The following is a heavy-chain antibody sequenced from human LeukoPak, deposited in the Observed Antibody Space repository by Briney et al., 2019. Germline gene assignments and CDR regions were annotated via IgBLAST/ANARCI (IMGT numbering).Heavy chain of an antibody. CDR2: IIPIFGTA. D-gene: IGHD3-22*01. J-gene: IGHJ4*02. CDR1: GGTFSSYA. Sequence: GSSVKVSCKASGGTFSSYAISWVRQAPGQGLEWMGRIIPIFGTANYAQKFQGRVTITTDESTSTAYMELSSLRSEDTAAYYCARVPSYYYDSSGYVYWGQGTLVTVSS. V-gene: IGHV1-69*05. CDR3: ARVPSYYYDSSGYVY.